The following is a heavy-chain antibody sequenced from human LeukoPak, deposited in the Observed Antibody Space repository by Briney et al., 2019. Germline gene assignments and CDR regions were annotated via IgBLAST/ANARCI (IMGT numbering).Heavy chain of an antibody. CDR3: ARAPGYSSSWYVVDV. J-gene: IGHJ6*04. CDR1: GYTFTSYG. Sequence: ASVKVSCKASGYTFTSYGISWVRQAPGQGLEWMGWISAYNGNTNYAQKLQGRVTMITDTSTSTAYMELRSLRSDDTAVYYCARAPGYSSSWYVVDVWGKGTTVTVSS. D-gene: IGHD6-13*01. CDR2: ISAYNGNT. V-gene: IGHV1-18*04.